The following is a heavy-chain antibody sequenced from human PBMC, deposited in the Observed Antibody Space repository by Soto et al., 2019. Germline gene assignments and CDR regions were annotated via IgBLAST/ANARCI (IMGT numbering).Heavy chain of an antibody. CDR2: ISGSGGST. J-gene: IGHJ4*02. CDR3: AKDIGSEYYDSRGYYMVSNFLDY. D-gene: IGHD3-22*01. Sequence: GGSLRLSCAASGLTFSSYAMTWVRQAPGKGLEWVSAISGSGGSTYYADSVKGRFTISRDNSKSTLYLQMNSLRAEDTAVYYCAKDIGSEYYDSRGYYMVSNFLDYWGQGTLVTVSS. CDR1: GLTFSSYA. V-gene: IGHV3-23*01.